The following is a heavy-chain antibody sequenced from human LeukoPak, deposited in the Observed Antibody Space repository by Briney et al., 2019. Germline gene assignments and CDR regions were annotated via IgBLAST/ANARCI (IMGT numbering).Heavy chain of an antibody. D-gene: IGHD5-12*01. V-gene: IGHV1-18*01. Sequence: ASVKVSCKASGYTFTSYGISWVRQAPGQGLEWMGWISAYNGNTNYAQKFQGRVTMTRDTSISTAYMELSRLRSDDTAVYYCARDLGGYESQLGYWGQGTLVTVSS. J-gene: IGHJ4*02. CDR3: ARDLGGYESQLGY. CDR1: GYTFTSYG. CDR2: ISAYNGNT.